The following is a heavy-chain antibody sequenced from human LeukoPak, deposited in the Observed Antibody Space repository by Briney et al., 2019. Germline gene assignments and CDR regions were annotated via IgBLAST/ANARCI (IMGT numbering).Heavy chain of an antibody. Sequence: PSETLSLTCAVYGGSFSGYYWSWIRQPPGKGLEWIGSIYYSGSTYYNPSLKSRVTISVDTSKNQFSLKLSSVTAADTAVYYCARRSPPCDSSGYAADHAFDIWGQGTMVTVSS. D-gene: IGHD3-22*01. CDR2: IYYSGST. CDR1: GGSFSGYY. J-gene: IGHJ3*02. V-gene: IGHV4-34*01. CDR3: ARRSPPCDSSGYAADHAFDI.